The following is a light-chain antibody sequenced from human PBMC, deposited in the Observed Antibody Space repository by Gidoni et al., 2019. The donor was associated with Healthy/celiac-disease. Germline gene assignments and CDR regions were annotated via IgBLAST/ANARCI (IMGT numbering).Light chain of an antibody. J-gene: IGLJ2*01. CDR1: SSNIGAGYD. CDR2: GNS. CDR3: QSYDSSLSVV. V-gene: IGLV1-40*01. Sequence: QSVLTQPPSVSGAPGQGVTISCTGSSSNIGAGYDVHWYQQLPGTAPKLLIYGNSNRPSGVPDRFSGSKSGTSASLAITELQAEDEADYYCQSYDSSLSVVFGGGTKLTVL.